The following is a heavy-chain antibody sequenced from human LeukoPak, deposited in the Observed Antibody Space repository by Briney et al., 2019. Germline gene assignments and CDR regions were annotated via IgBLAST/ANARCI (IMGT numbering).Heavy chain of an antibody. Sequence: GESLKISCKGSGYSFTSYWIGWVRQMPGKGLEWMGIIYPGDSDTRYSPSFQGQVTISADKSISTAYLQWSSLKASDTAMYYCARHTREWLSHDAFDIWGQGTMVTVSS. V-gene: IGHV5-51*01. J-gene: IGHJ3*02. CDR3: ARHTREWLSHDAFDI. D-gene: IGHD3-3*01. CDR1: GYSFTSYW. CDR2: IYPGDSDT.